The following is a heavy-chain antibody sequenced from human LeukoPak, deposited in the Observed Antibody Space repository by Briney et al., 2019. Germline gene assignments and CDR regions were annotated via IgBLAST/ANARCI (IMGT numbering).Heavy chain of an antibody. Sequence: GGSLRLSCVASGFTFTGHSMHWVRQAPGKGLEWVAVVAHDEKTIFYADSLKGRFTVSRDNSKNTVYLQMNSLRDEDTAAYYCARDRGYYGSGRPDYFDYWGQGTLVTVSS. CDR2: VAHDEKTI. V-gene: IGHV3-30*04. J-gene: IGHJ4*02. CDR1: GFTFTGHS. D-gene: IGHD3-10*01. CDR3: ARDRGYYGSGRPDYFDY.